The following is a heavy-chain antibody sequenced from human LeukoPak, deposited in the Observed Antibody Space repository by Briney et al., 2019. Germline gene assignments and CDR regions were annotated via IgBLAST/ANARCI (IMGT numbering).Heavy chain of an antibody. D-gene: IGHD6-19*01. V-gene: IGHV4-34*01. CDR3: ASPSTYSSGWKGYSFDI. CDR1: GGSFSGYY. CDR2: INHSGST. J-gene: IGHJ3*02. Sequence: PSETLSLTCAVYGGSFSGYYWIWIRQPPGKGLEWIGEINHSGSTNYNPSLKSRVTISVDTSKNQFSLKLSSVTAADTAVYYCASPSTYSSGWKGYSFDIWGQGTMVTVSS.